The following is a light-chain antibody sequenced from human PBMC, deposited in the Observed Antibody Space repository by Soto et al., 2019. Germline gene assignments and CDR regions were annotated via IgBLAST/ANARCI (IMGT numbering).Light chain of an antibody. V-gene: IGKV1-5*01. CDR3: QQYQRYWT. J-gene: IGKJ1*01. CDR2: DAS. CDR1: QGITGW. Sequence: DIQLTQSPSTLSASVGDRVTITCRASQGITGWLAWYPQKPGKAPKLLIFDASTLESGVPPRFTGSGSGTEFTLRISNLQPDDFATYYCQQYQRYWTFGHGTKVEVK.